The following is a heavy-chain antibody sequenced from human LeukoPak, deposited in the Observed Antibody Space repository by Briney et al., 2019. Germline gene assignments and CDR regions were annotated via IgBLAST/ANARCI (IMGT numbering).Heavy chain of an antibody. CDR2: INPNSGGT. D-gene: IGHD1-26*01. CDR3: ARARVLVKVPVFDP. Sequence: ASVKVSCKASGYTFTGYYMHWVRQAPGQGLEWMGWINPNSGGTNYAQKFQGRVTMTRDTSISTAYMELSRLRSDDTAVYYCARARVLVKVPVFDPWGQGTLVTVSS. V-gene: IGHV1-2*02. J-gene: IGHJ5*02. CDR1: GYTFTGYY.